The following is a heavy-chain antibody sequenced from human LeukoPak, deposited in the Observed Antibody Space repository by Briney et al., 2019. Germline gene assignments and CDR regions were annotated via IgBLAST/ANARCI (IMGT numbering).Heavy chain of an antibody. D-gene: IGHD7-27*01. J-gene: IGHJ5*02. Sequence: GRSLRLSCAASGFTFSSYGMHWVRQAPGKGLEWVAVIWYDGSNKYYADSVKGRFTISRDNSKNTLYLQMNSLRAEDTAVYYCARGLQLGTYNWFDPWGQGTLVTASS. CDR2: IWYDGSNK. CDR3: ARGLQLGTYNWFDP. V-gene: IGHV3-33*01. CDR1: GFTFSSYG.